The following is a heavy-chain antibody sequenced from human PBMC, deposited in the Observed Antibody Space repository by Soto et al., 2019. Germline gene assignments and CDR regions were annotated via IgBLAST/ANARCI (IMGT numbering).Heavy chain of an antibody. CDR1: GYTFTTSG. Sequence: QVQLVQSGPEVKKPGASVKVSCEASGYTFTTSGISWVRQAPGQGLEWMGWIITYNGDTNSAQKFQGRVTRTADTSTGTAYMELMSLKSDDTAVYYCARQGIWPYYYYVLDVWGQGTTVTVSS. D-gene: IGHD3-10*01. CDR3: ARQGIWPYYYYVLDV. V-gene: IGHV1-18*01. J-gene: IGHJ6*02. CDR2: IITYNGDT.